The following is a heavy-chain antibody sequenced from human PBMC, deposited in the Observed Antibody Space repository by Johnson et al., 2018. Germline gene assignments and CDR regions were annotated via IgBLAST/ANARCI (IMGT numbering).Heavy chain of an antibody. Sequence: VQLVQSGGGLVQPGGFQRLRLSCAASGFTFSTYSMIWVRQAPGKGLEWVSYISTSSSTIYYADSVKGRFTISRDDAKNSLYLQMNSLRAEDTAVYYCARELGYAYGFYYYYYIDVWGKGTTVTVSS. CDR1: GFTFSTYS. CDR2: ISTSSSTI. CDR3: ARELGYAYGFYYYYYIDV. D-gene: IGHD5-18*01. J-gene: IGHJ6*03. V-gene: IGHV3-48*01.